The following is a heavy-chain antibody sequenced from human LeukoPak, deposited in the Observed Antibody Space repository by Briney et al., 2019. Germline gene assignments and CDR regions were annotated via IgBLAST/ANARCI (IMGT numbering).Heavy chain of an antibody. D-gene: IGHD7-27*01. J-gene: IGHJ6*02. V-gene: IGHV3-30*18. CDR2: LSYEGSNK. CDR3: AKDQWGAENWGSYYYYYYGMDV. Sequence: GRSLRLSCAASGFTFSSYGMHWVRQAPGKGLEWVAVLSYEGSNKYYADSVKGRFTISRDNSKNTLYLQMNSLRAEDTAVYYCAKDQWGAENWGSYYYYYYGMDVWGQGTTVTVSS. CDR1: GFTFSSYG.